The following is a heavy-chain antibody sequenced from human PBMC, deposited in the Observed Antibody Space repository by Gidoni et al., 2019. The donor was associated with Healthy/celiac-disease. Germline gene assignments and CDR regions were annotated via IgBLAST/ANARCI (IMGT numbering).Heavy chain of an antibody. J-gene: IGHJ4*02. CDR1: GFTFDAYA. CDR2: ISWNSGSI. Sequence: EVQLVASGGGLVQPGRSLSLSFDASGFTFDAYAMHWVRQAPGQGLELVSGISWNSGSIGYADSGKGRLTISRDNAKNSLYRQMNSLRADDTALYYCAKDGELGKVDYWGQGTLVTVSS. CDR3: AKDGELGKVDY. D-gene: IGHD7-27*01. V-gene: IGHV3-9*01.